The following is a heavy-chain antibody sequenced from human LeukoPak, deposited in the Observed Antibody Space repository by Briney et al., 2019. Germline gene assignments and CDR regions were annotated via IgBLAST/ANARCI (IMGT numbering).Heavy chain of an antibody. D-gene: IGHD3-3*01. J-gene: IGHJ4*02. CDR3: ARSMSFGVVITRYYFDY. CDR2: IYYSGST. V-gene: IGHV4-39*01. CDR1: GGSISSSSYY. Sequence: SETLSLTCTVSGGSISSSSYYWGWIRQPPGKGLEWIGSIYYSGSTYYNPSLKSRVTISVDTSKNQFSLKLSSVTAADTAVYYCARSMSFGVVITRYYFDYWGQGTLVTVSS.